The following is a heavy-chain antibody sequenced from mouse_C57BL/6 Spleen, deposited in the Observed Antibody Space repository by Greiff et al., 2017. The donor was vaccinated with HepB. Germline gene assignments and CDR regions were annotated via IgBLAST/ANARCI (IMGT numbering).Heavy chain of an antibody. CDR2: IDPSDSET. Sequence: QVQLKQPGAELVRPGSSVKLSCKASGYTFTSYWMHWVKQRPIQGLEWIGNIDPSDSETHYNQKFKDKATLTVDKSSSTAYMQLSSLTSEDSAVYYCARGITTVVDYFDYWGQGTTLTVSS. V-gene: IGHV1-52*01. CDR1: GYTFTSYW. J-gene: IGHJ2*01. CDR3: ARGITTVVDYFDY. D-gene: IGHD1-1*01.